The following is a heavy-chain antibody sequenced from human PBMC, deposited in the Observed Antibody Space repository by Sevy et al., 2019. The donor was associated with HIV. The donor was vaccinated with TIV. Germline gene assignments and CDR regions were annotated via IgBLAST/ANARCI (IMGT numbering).Heavy chain of an antibody. D-gene: IGHD3-9*01. Sequence: GGSLRLSCAASGFTFSDYYMSWIRQAPGKGLEWVSYISSSGSTIYYADSVKGRFTISRDNAKNSLYLQMNSPRAEDTAIYYCARGVTIGGYDILTGYYSSDAFDIWGQGTMVTVSS. CDR3: ARGVTIGGYDILTGYYSSDAFDI. J-gene: IGHJ3*02. V-gene: IGHV3-11*01. CDR1: GFTFSDYY. CDR2: ISSSGSTI.